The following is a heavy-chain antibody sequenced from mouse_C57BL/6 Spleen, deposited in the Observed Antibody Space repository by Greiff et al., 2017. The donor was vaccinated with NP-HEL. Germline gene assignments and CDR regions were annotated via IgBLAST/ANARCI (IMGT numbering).Heavy chain of an antibody. D-gene: IGHD3-3*01. CDR1: GYAFTNYL. J-gene: IGHJ3*01. Sequence: VMLVESGAELVRPGTSVKVSCKASGYAFTNYLIEWVKQRPGQGLEWIGVINPGSGGTNYTEKFKGKATLTADKSSSTAYMQLGSLTSEDSAVWFCARRGPGFAYWGQGTLVTVSA. CDR3: ARRGPGFAY. CDR2: INPGSGGT. V-gene: IGHV1-54*01.